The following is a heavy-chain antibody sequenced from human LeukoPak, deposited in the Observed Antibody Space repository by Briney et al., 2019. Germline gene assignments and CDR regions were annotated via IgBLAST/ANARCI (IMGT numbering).Heavy chain of an antibody. CDR2: IKEDGSEK. CDR1: GFTFSRFW. J-gene: IGHJ4*02. D-gene: IGHD2-2*01. Sequence: PGGSLRLSRAASGFTFSRFWMSWVRQVPGKGLEWVAIIKEDGSEKHYVDSVKGRFTISRDNAKNSLYLQVNSLRAEDTAVYYCARHCSSTSCYGEVDYWGQGTLVTVSS. V-gene: IGHV3-7*01. CDR3: ARHCSSTSCYGEVDY.